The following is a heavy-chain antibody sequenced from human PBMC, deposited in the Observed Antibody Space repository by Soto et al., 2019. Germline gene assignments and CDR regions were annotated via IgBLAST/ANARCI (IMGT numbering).Heavy chain of an antibody. J-gene: IGHJ4*02. Sequence: QVQLQESGPGLLKPLETLSLPCTVSGVSLNSCHYYWVWLRQSPGKALAWIASIYYDESTYYNPSLKSRVTISTDKPKNQFSLTLKSVTAADTAVYYCGKVLIGATRHTDVDSWGQGALVTVSS. V-gene: IGHV4-39*01. CDR2: IYYDEST. CDR3: GKVLIGATRHTDVDS. CDR1: GVSLNSCHYY. D-gene: IGHD2-15*01.